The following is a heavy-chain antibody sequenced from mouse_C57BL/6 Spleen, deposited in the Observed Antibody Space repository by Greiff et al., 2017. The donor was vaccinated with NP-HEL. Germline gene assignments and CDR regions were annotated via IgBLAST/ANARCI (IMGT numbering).Heavy chain of an antibody. V-gene: IGHV5-6*01. CDR2: ISSGGSYT. Sequence: EVNLVESGGDLVKPGGSLKLSCAASGFTFSSYGMSWVRQTPDKRLEWVATISSGGSYTYYPDSVKGRFTISRDNAKNTLYLQMSSLKSEDTAMYYCARQGNYSKGYAMDYWGQGTSVTVSS. CDR1: GFTFSSYG. D-gene: IGHD2-5*01. CDR3: ARQGNYSKGYAMDY. J-gene: IGHJ4*01.